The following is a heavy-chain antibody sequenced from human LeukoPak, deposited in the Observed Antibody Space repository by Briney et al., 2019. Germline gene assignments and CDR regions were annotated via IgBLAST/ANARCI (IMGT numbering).Heavy chain of an antibody. CDR3: ARPLSGYCSSTSCYRKSHAFDI. V-gene: IGHV4-34*01. J-gene: IGHJ3*02. Sequence: SETLSLTCAVYGGSFSGYYWSWIRQPPGKGLEWIGEINHSGSTNYNPSLKSRVTISVDTSKNQFSLKLSSVTAADTAVYYCARPLSGYCSSTSCYRKSHAFDIWGQGTMVTVSS. CDR1: GGSFSGYY. D-gene: IGHD2-2*01. CDR2: INHSGST.